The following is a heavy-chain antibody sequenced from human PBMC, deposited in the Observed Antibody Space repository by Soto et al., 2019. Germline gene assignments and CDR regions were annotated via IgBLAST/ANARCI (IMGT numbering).Heavy chain of an antibody. Sequence: QVQLVQSGAEVKKPGASVKVSCKASGYTFTSYAMHWVRQAPGQRLEWMGWINAVNGNTKYSQKFQGRVTITRDTSASAAYMELSSLRSEDTAVYYCARGDSRSWYALDYWGQGTLVTVSS. CDR1: GYTFTSYA. CDR2: INAVNGNT. CDR3: ARGDSRSWYALDY. D-gene: IGHD6-13*01. V-gene: IGHV1-3*01. J-gene: IGHJ4*02.